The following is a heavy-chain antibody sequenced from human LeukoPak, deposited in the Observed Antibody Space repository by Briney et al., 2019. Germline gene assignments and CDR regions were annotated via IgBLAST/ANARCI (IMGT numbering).Heavy chain of an antibody. CDR1: GFTFGDYA. D-gene: IGHD3-10*01. V-gene: IGHV3-49*04. Sequence: PGRSLRLSCTASGFTFGDYAMSWVRQAPGKGLEWVGFIRSKAYGGTTEYAASVKGRFTISRDDSKSIAYLQMNSLKTEDTAVYYCTRESRRGPFDYWGQGTLVTVSS. J-gene: IGHJ4*02. CDR2: IRSKAYGGTT. CDR3: TRESRRGPFDY.